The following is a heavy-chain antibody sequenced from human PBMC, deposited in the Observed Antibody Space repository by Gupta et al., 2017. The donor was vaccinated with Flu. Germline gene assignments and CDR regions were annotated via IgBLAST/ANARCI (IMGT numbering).Heavy chain of an antibody. V-gene: IGHV3-9*01. CDR2: ISWNSGSI. CDR1: FDDYA. Sequence: FDDYAMHWVRQAPGKGLEWVSGISWNSGSIGEADAVKGRFTISRDNAKNSLHLQMKSLRAEDTALYYCAKDRGGNEDAFDIGGQGTMVTVS. D-gene: IGHD1-1*01. J-gene: IGHJ3*02. CDR3: AKDRGGNEDAFDI.